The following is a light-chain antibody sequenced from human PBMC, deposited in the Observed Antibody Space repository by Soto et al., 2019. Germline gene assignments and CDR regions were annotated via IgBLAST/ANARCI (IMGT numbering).Light chain of an antibody. V-gene: IGKV2-28*01. CDR1: QSLLHTNGYNY. CDR3: MQARQTPWT. J-gene: IGKJ1*01. CDR2: LGS. Sequence: EIVMTQSPLSLSVTPGEPASISCRSSQSLLHTNGYNYLDWYLQKPGQSPQLLIYLGSNRASGVPDRFSGSGSGTFFTLRIARVEAEDVGVYYCMQARQTPWTFGQGTKVEIK.